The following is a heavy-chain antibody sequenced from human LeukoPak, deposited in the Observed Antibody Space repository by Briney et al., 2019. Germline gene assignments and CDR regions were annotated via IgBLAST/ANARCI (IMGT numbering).Heavy chain of an antibody. V-gene: IGHV3-23*01. J-gene: IGHJ5*01. CDR3: AKATSPVHSRNWFDS. D-gene: IGHD6-13*01. CDR1: GFTFSSYA. Sequence: GGSLRLSCAASGFTFSSYAMSWVRQAPGKGLEWVSSISGSGTNTDYADSVKGRFTISRDNSKNTVNVQMNSLRAEDTAVYYCAKATSPVHSRNWFDSWGQGTLVTVSS. CDR2: ISGSGTNT.